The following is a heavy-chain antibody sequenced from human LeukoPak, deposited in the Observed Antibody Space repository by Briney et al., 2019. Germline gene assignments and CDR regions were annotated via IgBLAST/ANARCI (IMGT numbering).Heavy chain of an antibody. CDR1: GFTFSSYA. V-gene: IGHV3-23*01. J-gene: IGHJ4*02. Sequence: GGSLRLSCAASGFTFSSYAMSWVRQSPGKGLEWVSAISGSGDITYYADSVKGRFAVSRDNSKNTLYLQMNSLRAEDTAVYYCAKDPHSSGWYVHFYFDFWGQGTLVTVSS. CDR2: ISGSGDIT. D-gene: IGHD6-19*01. CDR3: AKDPHSSGWYVHFYFDF.